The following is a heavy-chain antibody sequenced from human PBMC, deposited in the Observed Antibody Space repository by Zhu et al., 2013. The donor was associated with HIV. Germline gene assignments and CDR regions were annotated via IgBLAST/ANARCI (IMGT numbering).Heavy chain of an antibody. Sequence: QVQLMQSRPEVKRPGSSVRVSCQASGVKLKFHAISWIRQAPGQGLEWLGSILPALASTKYGRNFQGRVSFTADTSQNTVYMELTNLKPDDTAVFYCARGGGHVVVAVGTFDVVGPRDSRSPCLQ. CDR3: ARGGGHVVVAVGTFDV. V-gene: IGHV1-69*09. CDR2: ILPALAST. D-gene: IGHD2-15*01. CDR1: GVKLKFHA. J-gene: IGHJ3*01.